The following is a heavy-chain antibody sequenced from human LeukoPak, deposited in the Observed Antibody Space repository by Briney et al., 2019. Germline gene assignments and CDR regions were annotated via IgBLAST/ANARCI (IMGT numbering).Heavy chain of an antibody. CDR2: IKQDGSET. Sequence: PGGSLRLSCAASAFTFSSYWMSWVRQAPGKGLEWVANIKQDGSETYYVDSVKGRFTISRDNAKNSLYLQMNSLRAEDTAVYYCARRAPDILTGSFDYWGQGTLVTVSS. CDR1: AFTFSSYW. CDR3: ARRAPDILTGSFDY. V-gene: IGHV3-7*01. J-gene: IGHJ4*02. D-gene: IGHD3-9*01.